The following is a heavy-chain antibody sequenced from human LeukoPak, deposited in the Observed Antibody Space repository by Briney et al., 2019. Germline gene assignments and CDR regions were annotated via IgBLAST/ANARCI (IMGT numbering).Heavy chain of an antibody. CDR2: INPNSGGT. CDR3: ARDQVDYYGSGIYSRTIDY. Sequence: GASVKVSCKASGYTFTGYYMHWVRQAPGRGLEWMGWINPNSGGTNYAQKFQGRVTMTRDTSISTAYMELSRLRSDDTAVYYCARDQVDYYGSGIYSRTIDYWGQGTLVTVSS. D-gene: IGHD3-10*01. CDR1: GYTFTGYY. J-gene: IGHJ4*02. V-gene: IGHV1-2*02.